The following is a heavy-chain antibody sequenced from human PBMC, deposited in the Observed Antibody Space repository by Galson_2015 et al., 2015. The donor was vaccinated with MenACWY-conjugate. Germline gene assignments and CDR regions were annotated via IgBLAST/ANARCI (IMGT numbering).Heavy chain of an antibody. V-gene: IGHV3-74*01. D-gene: IGHD1-26*01. CDR2: INPGGSST. J-gene: IGHJ4*02. CDR3: AKTRGASFYFDS. CDR1: GLTFNTYW. Sequence: SLRLSCAASGLTFNTYWMHWVRQAPGNGLAWVSRINPGGSSTTYADSVTDRFTISRDNAKNTLYLQMNSLRPEDTAVFYCAKTRGASFYFDSWGQGTLVTVSS.